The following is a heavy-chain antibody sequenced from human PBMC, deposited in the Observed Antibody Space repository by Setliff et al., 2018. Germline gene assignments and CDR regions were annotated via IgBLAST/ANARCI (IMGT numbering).Heavy chain of an antibody. CDR2: INHDGRT. CDR1: GSLTGYY. D-gene: IGHD3-9*01. J-gene: IGHJ6*03. V-gene: IGHV4-34*01. CDR3: ARGVAGYWSFFYMDL. Sequence: NPSETLSLTCRNGGSLTGYYWSWIRQSPGKGLEWIGKINHDGRTTYNPSLESRVAISIDTSKNQFSLELTSVTAADTAQYYCARGVAGYWSFFYMDLWAKGTTVTVSS.